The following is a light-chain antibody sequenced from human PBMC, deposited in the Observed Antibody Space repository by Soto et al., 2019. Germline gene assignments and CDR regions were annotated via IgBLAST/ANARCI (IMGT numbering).Light chain of an antibody. Sequence: DIQMTQSPSTLSASVGDRVIITCRASQSLGTWLAWYQQKPGISPVLLIYDVSRLESGVPSRFSGSGSGTEFTLTSSSLQPDDFATYYCQQYFSYPLTFGGGTRVEIK. V-gene: IGKV1-5*01. J-gene: IGKJ4*01. CDR3: QQYFSYPLT. CDR1: QSLGTW. CDR2: DVS.